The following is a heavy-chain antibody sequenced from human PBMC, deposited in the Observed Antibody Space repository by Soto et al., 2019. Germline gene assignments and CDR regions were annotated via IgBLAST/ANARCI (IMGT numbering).Heavy chain of an antibody. D-gene: IGHD3-22*01. CDR2: IYYSGGT. CDR3: ARDYDSSGYYYDY. V-gene: IGHV4-59*13. J-gene: IGHJ4*02. Sequence: SETLSLTCTVSGGSISSYYWSWIRQPPGKRLEWIGYIYYSGGTKYNPSLKSRVTMSVDTSKNHFSLKLSSVTAADTAVYYCARDYDSSGYYYDYWGQGTLVTVSS. CDR1: GGSISSYY.